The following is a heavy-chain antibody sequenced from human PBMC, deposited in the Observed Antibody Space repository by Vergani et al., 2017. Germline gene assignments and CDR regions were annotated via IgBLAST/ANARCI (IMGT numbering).Heavy chain of an antibody. D-gene: IGHD3-22*01. CDR2: ISSSSSYI. CDR1: GFTFSSYS. CDR3: ARDRGSSGRPH. J-gene: IGHJ4*02. Sequence: EVQLVESGGGLVKPGGSLRLSCAASGFTFSSYSMNWVRQAPGKGLEWVSSISSSSSYIYYADSVKGRFTISRDNAKNSLYLRMNSLRAEDTAVYYCARDRGSSGRPHWGQGTLVTVSS. V-gene: IGHV3-21*01.